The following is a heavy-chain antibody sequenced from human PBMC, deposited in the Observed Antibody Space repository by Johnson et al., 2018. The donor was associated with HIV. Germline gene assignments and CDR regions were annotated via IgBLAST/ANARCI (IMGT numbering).Heavy chain of an antibody. CDR1: GFTFDDYA. V-gene: IGHV3-9*01. D-gene: IGHD3-10*01. CDR2: ISWKSGTI. Sequence: VQLVESGGGLVQPGRSLRLSCAASGFTFDDYAMHWVRQAPGKGLAWVSRISWKSGTIIYADSVTGRFSISRDNAKDALYLQMNNLRAEDTAVYYCARARGGEGSGSYAFDIWGQGTMVTVSS. CDR3: ARARGGEGSGSYAFDI. J-gene: IGHJ3*02.